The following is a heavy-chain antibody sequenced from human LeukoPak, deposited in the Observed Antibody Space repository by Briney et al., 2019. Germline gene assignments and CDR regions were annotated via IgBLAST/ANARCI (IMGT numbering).Heavy chain of an antibody. Sequence: SETLSLTCTVSGGSMTRGGYYWSWVRQHPGKGLEWIGFIYHNGTTFYNPSLEGRAAISVDTSQNQFSLKLTSVTAADTAVYYCARAVDYRNYFDYWGQGTLVTVSS. CDR3: ARAVDYRNYFDY. V-gene: IGHV4-31*03. CDR1: GGSMTRGGYY. CDR2: IYHNGTT. J-gene: IGHJ4*02. D-gene: IGHD4-11*01.